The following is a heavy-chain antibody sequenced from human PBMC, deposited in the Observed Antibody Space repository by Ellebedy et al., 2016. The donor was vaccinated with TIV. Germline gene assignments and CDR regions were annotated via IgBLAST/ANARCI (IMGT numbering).Heavy chain of an antibody. Sequence: SVKVSXXASGGTFSSYAISWVRQAPGQGLEWMGRIIPILGIANYAQKFQGRVTITADKSTSTAYMELSSLRSEDTAVYYCARVPSGYCGGDCYSSWFDPWGQGTLVTVSS. CDR2: IIPILGIA. D-gene: IGHD2-21*02. CDR3: ARVPSGYCGGDCYSSWFDP. CDR1: GGTFSSYA. V-gene: IGHV1-69*04. J-gene: IGHJ5*02.